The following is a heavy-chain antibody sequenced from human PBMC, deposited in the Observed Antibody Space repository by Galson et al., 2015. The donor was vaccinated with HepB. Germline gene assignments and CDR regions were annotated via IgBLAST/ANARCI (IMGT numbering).Heavy chain of an antibody. CDR3: ARDRSSSRAYYYYYMDV. CDR1: GGTFSSYT. CDR2: IIPIFGTA. J-gene: IGHJ6*03. D-gene: IGHD6-13*01. V-gene: IGHV1-69*13. Sequence: SVKVSCKASGGTFSSYTISWVRQAPGQGLEWMGGIIPIFGTANYAQKFQGRVTITADESTSTAYMELSSLRSEDTAVYYCARDRSSSRAYYYYYMDVWGKGTTVTVSS.